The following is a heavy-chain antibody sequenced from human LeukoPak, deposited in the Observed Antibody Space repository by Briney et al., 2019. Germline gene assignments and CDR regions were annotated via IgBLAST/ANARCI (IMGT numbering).Heavy chain of an antibody. V-gene: IGHV1-46*01. CDR1: GYTFTSYY. J-gene: IGHJ4*02. Sequence: EASVKVSCKASGYTFTSYYMHWVRQAPGQGLEWMGIINPSGGSTSYAQKFQGRVTMTRDMSTSTVYRELSSLRSEDTAVYYCARGGSLRVPAAQGGFDYWGQGTLVTVSS. D-gene: IGHD2-2*01. CDR2: INPSGGST. CDR3: ARGGSLRVPAAQGGFDY.